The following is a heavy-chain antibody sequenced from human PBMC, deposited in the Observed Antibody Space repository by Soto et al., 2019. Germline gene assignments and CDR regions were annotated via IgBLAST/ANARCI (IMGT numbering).Heavy chain of an antibody. J-gene: IGHJ6*02. CDR3: ARGDREDIAVVIGVRPGEYGVDV. V-gene: IGHV3-30-3*01. CDR1: GFTFRNYA. D-gene: IGHD2-15*01. Sequence: GGSLRLSCAASGFTFRNYAMHWVRQAPGKGLECVAVISYDGGNKFYRDYVKGRFTISRDNSKNTLYLKINSLRYEDTDVYYCARGDREDIAVVIGVRPGEYGVDVWGQGTTVTVSS. CDR2: ISYDGGNK.